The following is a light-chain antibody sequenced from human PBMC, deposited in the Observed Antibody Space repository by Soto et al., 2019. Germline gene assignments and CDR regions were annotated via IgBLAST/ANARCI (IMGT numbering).Light chain of an antibody. CDR3: QQSYSTPFT. V-gene: IGKV3-20*01. CDR2: GAS. CDR1: QSVSSNN. J-gene: IGKJ3*01. Sequence: EIVLTQSPGTLSLSPGERATLSCRASQSVSSNNLAWYQQRPGQAPRVVIYGASTRATGIPERFSGSGSGTDFTLTISSLDPEDFATYYCQQSYSTPFTVGPGTKVDIK.